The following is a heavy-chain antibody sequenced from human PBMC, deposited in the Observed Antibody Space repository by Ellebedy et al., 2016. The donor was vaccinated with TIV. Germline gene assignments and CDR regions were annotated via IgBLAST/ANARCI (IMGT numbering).Heavy chain of an antibody. V-gene: IGHV1-46*01. D-gene: IGHD2/OR15-2a*01. Sequence: ASVKVSCKASGYTFSNYYMHWVRQVPGQGLEWMGIINPIVGYANYALRFEGRVTMTRDTSTSPVHMELSSLTSDDTAVYSCARGGVVPNGILYFFGQWGQGTLVTVSS. CDR3: ARGGVVPNGILYFFGQ. CDR1: GYTFSNYY. J-gene: IGHJ1*01. CDR2: INPIVGYA.